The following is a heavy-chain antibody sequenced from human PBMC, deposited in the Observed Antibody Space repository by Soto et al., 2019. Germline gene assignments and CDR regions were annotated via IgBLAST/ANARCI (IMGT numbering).Heavy chain of an antibody. Sequence: GGSLRLSCAASGFTFSSYWMSWVRQAPGKGLEWVANIKQDGSEKYYVDSVKGRFTISRDNAKNSLYLQMNSLRAEDTAVYYCARDHAGFWSGFIDYYYYGMDVWGQGTTVTVSS. CDR2: IKQDGSEK. D-gene: IGHD3-3*01. CDR3: ARDHAGFWSGFIDYYYYGMDV. V-gene: IGHV3-7*01. CDR1: GFTFSSYW. J-gene: IGHJ6*02.